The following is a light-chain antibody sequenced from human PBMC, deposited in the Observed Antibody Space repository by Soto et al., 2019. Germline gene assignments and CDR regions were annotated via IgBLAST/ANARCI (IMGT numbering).Light chain of an antibody. CDR1: QSVSSN. V-gene: IGKV3-15*01. CDR3: QQYKNWSLT. Sequence: EIVMTQAPATLSVSPGERATLSCRASQSVSSNLAWYQQEPGQAPRVLIYGASTRATGIPARFSGSGAGTEFTLTISSLQSEDFAVYYCQQYKNWSLTFGQGTKVDI. J-gene: IGKJ1*01. CDR2: GAS.